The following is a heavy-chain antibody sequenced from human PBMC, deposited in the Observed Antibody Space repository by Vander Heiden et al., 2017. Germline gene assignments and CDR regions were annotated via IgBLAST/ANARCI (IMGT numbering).Heavy chain of an antibody. CDR3: AKDMRGNSYYGMDV. D-gene: IGHD1-1*01. CDR1: GFTFDGYV. J-gene: IGHJ6*02. V-gene: IGHV3-9*01. CDR2: ITWNSGSI. Sequence: EVQLVESGGGLVQPGRSLRLSCAASGFTFDGYVMHWARQAPGKGLGWVSGITWNSGSIAYADSVKGRFTISRDNAKNSLYLQMNSLRVEDTAVYYCAKDMRGNSYYGMDVWGQGTTVTVSS.